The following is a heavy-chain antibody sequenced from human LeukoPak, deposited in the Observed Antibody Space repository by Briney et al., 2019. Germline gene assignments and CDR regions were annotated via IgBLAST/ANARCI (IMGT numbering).Heavy chain of an antibody. CDR1: GFTFSSNA. D-gene: IGHD4-11*01. V-gene: IGHV3-21*01. J-gene: IGHJ3*02. Sequence: GGSLRLSCAASGFTFSSNAMNWVRQAPGRGLEWVSSISSSSSYIYYADSVKGRFTISRDNAKNSLYLQMNSLRAEDTAVYYCARDLGAVTTPRGTDAFDIWGQGTMVTVSS. CDR2: ISSSSSYI. CDR3: ARDLGAVTTPRGTDAFDI.